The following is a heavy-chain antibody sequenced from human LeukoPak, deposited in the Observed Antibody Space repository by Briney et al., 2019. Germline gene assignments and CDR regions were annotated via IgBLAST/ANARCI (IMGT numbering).Heavy chain of an antibody. CDR3: ARVPRFGELWFDY. V-gene: IGHV3-74*01. J-gene: IGHJ4*02. CDR2: INSDGSST. D-gene: IGHD3-10*01. Sequence: GGSLRLSCAAYGFTFSSYWMHWVRQAPGKGLVWVSRINSDGSSTSYADSVKGRFTISRDNAKNTLYLQMNSLRAEDTAVYYCARVPRFGELWFDYWGQGTLVTVSS. CDR1: GFTFSSYW.